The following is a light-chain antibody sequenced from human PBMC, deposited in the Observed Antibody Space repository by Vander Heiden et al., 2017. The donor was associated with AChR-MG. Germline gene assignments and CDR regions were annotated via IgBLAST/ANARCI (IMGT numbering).Light chain of an antibody. CDR2: AAS. Sequence: DIDMTQSPSSLSASVGDRVTITCRASQSITNYLNWYQQQPGKAPKLLIYAASTLQSGVPSRFSGRGAGTDFTLTISSLQPEDFATYYCQQSYSSPYGFGPGTKLDIE. CDR1: QSITNY. J-gene: IGKJ3*01. CDR3: QQSYSSPYG. V-gene: IGKV1-39*01.